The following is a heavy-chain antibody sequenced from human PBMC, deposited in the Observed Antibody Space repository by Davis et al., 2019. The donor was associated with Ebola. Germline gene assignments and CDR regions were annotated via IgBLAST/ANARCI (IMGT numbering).Heavy chain of an antibody. CDR1: GFTFSSYA. CDR3: AKDGSSNGVVIIPPDYYYYYGMDV. D-gene: IGHD3-3*01. V-gene: IGHV3-30-3*01. J-gene: IGHJ6*02. Sequence: PGGSLRLSCAASGFTFSSYAMHWVRQAPGKGLEWVAVISYDGSNKYYADSVKGRFTISRDNSKNTLYLQMNSLRAEDTAVYYCAKDGSSNGVVIIPPDYYYYYGMDVWGQGTTVTVSS. CDR2: ISYDGSNK.